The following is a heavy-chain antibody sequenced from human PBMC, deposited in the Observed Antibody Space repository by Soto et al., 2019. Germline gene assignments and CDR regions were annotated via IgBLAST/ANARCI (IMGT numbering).Heavy chain of an antibody. CDR1: GFTFSSYN. V-gene: IGHV3-21*01. Sequence: EVQLVESGGGLVKPGGSLRLSCAASGFTFSSYNMNWVRQAPGKGLEWVSSISSSSSYIYYADSVKGRFTISRDNAKNSLYLQMNSLRAEDTAVYYCALTRRDGYNKYYYYYGMDVWGQGATVTVSS. J-gene: IGHJ6*02. D-gene: IGHD5-12*01. CDR3: ALTRRDGYNKYYYYYGMDV. CDR2: ISSSSSYI.